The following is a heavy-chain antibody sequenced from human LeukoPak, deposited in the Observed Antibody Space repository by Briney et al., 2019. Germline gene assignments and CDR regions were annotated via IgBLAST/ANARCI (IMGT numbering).Heavy chain of an antibody. Sequence: SETLSLTCTVSGGSISSGSYYWSWIRQPAGKGLEWIGRIYTSGSTNYNPSLKSRVTISVDTSKNQFSLKLSSVTAADTAVYYCARDGMRGYSYGLEIDHWGQGTLVTVSS. J-gene: IGHJ4*02. CDR3: ARDGMRGYSYGLEIDH. D-gene: IGHD5-18*01. CDR2: IYTSGST. V-gene: IGHV4-61*02. CDR1: GGSISSGSYY.